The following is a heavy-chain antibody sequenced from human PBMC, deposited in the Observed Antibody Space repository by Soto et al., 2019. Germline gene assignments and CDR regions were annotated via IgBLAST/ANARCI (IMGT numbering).Heavy chain of an antibody. V-gene: IGHV4-34*01. CDR1: GGSFSGYY. CDR3: ARASPYSHGMDV. J-gene: IGHJ6*02. CDR2: INHSGST. D-gene: IGHD6-13*01. Sequence: SETLSLTCAVYGGSFSGYYWSWIRQPPGKGLEWIGEINHSGSTNYNPSLKSRVTISVDTSKNQFSLKLSSVTAADTAVYYCARASPYSHGMDVWGQGTTVTVSS.